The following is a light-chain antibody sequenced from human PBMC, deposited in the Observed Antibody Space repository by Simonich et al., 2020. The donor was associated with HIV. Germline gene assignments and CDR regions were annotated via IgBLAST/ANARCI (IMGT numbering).Light chain of an antibody. CDR2: FGS. J-gene: IGKJ3*01. CDR1: QSLFHSNGYNY. V-gene: IGKV2-28*01. Sequence: EIVMTQTPLSLSVTPGQPASISCRSSQSLFHSNGYNYLHCYLQKPGQSPQLLIYFGSNRASGVPDRFSGSGSGTDFTLTISSLQAEDVAVYYCQQYYTTLSFTFGPGTKVDIK. CDR3: QQYYTTLSFT.